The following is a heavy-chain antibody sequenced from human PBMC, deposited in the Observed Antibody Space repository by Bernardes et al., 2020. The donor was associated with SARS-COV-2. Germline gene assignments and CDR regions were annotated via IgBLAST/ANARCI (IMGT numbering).Heavy chain of an antibody. CDR1: GFDFSDYW. Sequence: GSLRLSCAGSGFDFSDYWMTWVRQAPGKGLEWVANIKRDGSETYYVDSVKGRFTISRDNAKNLVFLQMNSLRAEDTAVFYCARSAGMDVWGQGTMVTVSS. CDR2: IKRDGSET. V-gene: IGHV3-7*03. CDR3: ARSAGMDV. J-gene: IGHJ6*02.